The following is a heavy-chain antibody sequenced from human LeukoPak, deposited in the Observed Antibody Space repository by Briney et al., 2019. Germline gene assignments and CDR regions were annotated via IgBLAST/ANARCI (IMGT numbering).Heavy chain of an antibody. CDR1: GGSFSGYY. J-gene: IGHJ3*02. Sequence: SETLSLTCAVYGGSFSGYYWSWIRQPPGKGLEWIGEINHSGSTNYNPSLKSRVTISVDTSKNQFSLKLSSVTAADTAVYYCARAPCTGPDAFDIWGQGTMVTVSS. D-gene: IGHD2-8*02. CDR3: ARAPCTGPDAFDI. CDR2: INHSGST. V-gene: IGHV4-34*01.